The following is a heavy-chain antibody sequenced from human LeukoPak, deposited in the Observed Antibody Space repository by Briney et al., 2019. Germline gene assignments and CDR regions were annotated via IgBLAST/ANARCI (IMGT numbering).Heavy chain of an antibody. CDR3: AKDGQWFGELLGY. V-gene: IGHV3-23*01. J-gene: IGHJ4*02. CDR1: GFTFSSYA. D-gene: IGHD3-10*01. Sequence: GGSLRLSCAASGFTFSSYAMSWVRQAPGKGLEWVSAISGSGGSTYYADSVKGRFTISRDNSKNTLYLQMNGPRAEDTAVYYCAKDGQWFGELLGYWGQGTLVTVSS. CDR2: ISGSGGST.